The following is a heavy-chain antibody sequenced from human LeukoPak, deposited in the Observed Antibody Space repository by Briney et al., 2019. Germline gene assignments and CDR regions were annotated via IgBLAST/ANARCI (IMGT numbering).Heavy chain of an antibody. V-gene: IGHV1-46*01. J-gene: IGHJ5*02. D-gene: IGHD3-10*01. CDR3: AREVRGVIMKPRFPTESPYNWFDP. CDR2: INPSGGST. Sequence: GASVKVSCKASGYTFTSYYMHWVRQAPGQGLGWMGIINPSGGSTSYAQKFQGRVTMTRDTSTSTVYMELSSLRSEDTAVYYCAREVRGVIMKPRFPTESPYNWFDPWGQGTLVTVSS. CDR1: GYTFTSYY.